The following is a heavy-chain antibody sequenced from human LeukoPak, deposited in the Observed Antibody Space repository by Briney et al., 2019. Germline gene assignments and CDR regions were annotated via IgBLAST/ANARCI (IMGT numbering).Heavy chain of an antibody. V-gene: IGHV3-33*01. CDR2: IWFDGSNI. J-gene: IGHJ4*02. D-gene: IGHD6-19*01. CDR1: GFNFSRYG. CDR3: ARDSLPMAVTGPFDH. Sequence: PGGSLRLSCAVSGFNFSRYGMHWVRQAPGMGLEWVTSIWFDGSNIHYADSVKGRVIISRDNSKSALYLQMNSLRAEDTAIYYCARDSLPMAVTGPFDHWGQGALVTVSS.